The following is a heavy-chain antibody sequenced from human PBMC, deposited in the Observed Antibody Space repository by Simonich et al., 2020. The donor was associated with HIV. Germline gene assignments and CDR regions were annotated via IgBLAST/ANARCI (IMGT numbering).Heavy chain of an antibody. Sequence: QVQLQESGPGLVKPSPTLSLTCTVSGGSISSDGYYWSWIRQHPGKGLEWIGYIYYSGNTYYNPSLKSRVTISVDTSKNQFSLKLSSVTAADTAVYYCARVGIRMYAFDIWGQGTMVTVSS. J-gene: IGHJ3*02. D-gene: IGHD1-20*01. CDR1: GGSISSDGYY. V-gene: IGHV4-31*03. CDR3: ARVGIRMYAFDI. CDR2: IYYSGNT.